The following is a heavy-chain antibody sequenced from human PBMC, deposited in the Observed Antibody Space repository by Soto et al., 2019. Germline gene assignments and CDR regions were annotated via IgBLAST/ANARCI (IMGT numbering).Heavy chain of an antibody. CDR3: AMPRKVVTPVEFDY. Sequence: QVQLVQSGAEVKKPGSSVKVSCKASGGTFSSYAISWVRQAPGQGLEWMGGILPIFGTANYAQKFQGRVTITADESTSTAYMELSSRRSEDTAVYYCAMPRKVVTPVEFDYWGQGTLVTVSS. J-gene: IGHJ4*02. D-gene: IGHD2-21*02. V-gene: IGHV1-69*01. CDR1: GGTFSSYA. CDR2: ILPIFGTA.